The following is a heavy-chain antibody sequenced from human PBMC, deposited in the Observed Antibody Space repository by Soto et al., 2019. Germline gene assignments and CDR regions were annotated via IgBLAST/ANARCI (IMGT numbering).Heavy chain of an antibody. D-gene: IGHD3-10*01. CDR3: AKRNVWFGELIHQILYGMDV. CDR2: ISSSSSYI. CDR1: GFTFSRYS. Sequence: PGGSLRLSCAASGFTFSRYSMNWVRQAPGKGLEWVSSISSSSSYIYYADSVKGRFTISRDNAKNSLYLQMNSLRAEDTAVYYCAKRNVWFGELIHQILYGMDVWGQGTTVTVSS. V-gene: IGHV3-21*04. J-gene: IGHJ6*02.